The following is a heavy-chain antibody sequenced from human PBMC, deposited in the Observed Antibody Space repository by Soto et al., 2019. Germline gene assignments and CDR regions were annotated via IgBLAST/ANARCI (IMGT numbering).Heavy chain of an antibody. CDR3: AKATATGGGAFDI. Sequence: GSLRLSCAASGFICSSYDMSWVRQAPGKGLEWVSTILVGGSTHYEDSVSGRFTISRDGSKNTVYLQMNSLTAGDTAVYYCAKATATGGGAFDICGQGTVVTVS. V-gene: IGHV3-23*01. CDR1: GFICSSYD. CDR2: ILVGGST. D-gene: IGHD2-8*02. J-gene: IGHJ3*02.